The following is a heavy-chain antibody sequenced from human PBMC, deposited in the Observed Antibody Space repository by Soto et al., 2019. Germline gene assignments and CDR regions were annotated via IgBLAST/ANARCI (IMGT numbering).Heavy chain of an antibody. CDR3: ARGPLVVLNYFPS. V-gene: IGHV1-69*02. Sequence: QVQLVQSGPEVKKPRSSVKVSCKASGGTFRNYPINWVRQAPGQGLEWMGSIFPLTDIPDYAQNFQARLTISADRSTSTAYMELNSLTSDDTAMYFCARGPLVVLNYFPSWGQGTLVTVSS. CDR1: GGTFRNYP. CDR2: IFPLTDIP. J-gene: IGHJ4*02.